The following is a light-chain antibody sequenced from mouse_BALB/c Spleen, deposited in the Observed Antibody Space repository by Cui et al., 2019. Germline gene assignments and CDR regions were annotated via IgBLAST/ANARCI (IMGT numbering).Light chain of an antibody. CDR3: QHFWSTPYT. J-gene: IGKJ2*01. CDR1: GTLLNY. CDR2: NAK. Sequence: DIQMTQSPASLSAFVGETVTITCPAIGTLLNYLAWYQQKQGKAPQLLVYNAKTLAGGVPSRFSGSGSGTQYSLKINSLQPEDFGSYYCQHFWSTPYTFGGGTKLEIK. V-gene: IGKV12-41*01.